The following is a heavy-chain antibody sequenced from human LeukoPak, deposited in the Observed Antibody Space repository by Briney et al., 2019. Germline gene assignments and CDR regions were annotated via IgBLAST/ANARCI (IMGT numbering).Heavy chain of an antibody. V-gene: IGHV3-23*01. D-gene: IGHD3-10*01. CDR3: AKVKFGELLYFDY. J-gene: IGHJ4*02. Sequence: GGSLRLSCAASGFTFSNYAMSWVRQAPGKGLEWVSGISGSGDFTYYPDSVKGRFTISRDNSKNTLYLQMNSLRAEDTAVYYCAKVKFGELLYFDYWGQGTLVTVSS. CDR2: ISGSGDFT. CDR1: GFTFSNYA.